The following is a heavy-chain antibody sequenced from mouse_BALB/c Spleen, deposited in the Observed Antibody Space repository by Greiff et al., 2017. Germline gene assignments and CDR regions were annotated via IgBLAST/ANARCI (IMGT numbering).Heavy chain of an antibody. Sequence: DVQLVESGGGLVKPGGSLKLSCAASGFTFSSYAMSWVRQSPEKRLEWVAEISSGGSYTYYPDTVTGRFTISRDNAKNTLYLEMSSLRSEDTAMYYCAKRYFEVWGAGTTVTVSS. CDR2: ISSGGSYT. V-gene: IGHV5-9-4*01. CDR1: GFTFSSYA. J-gene: IGHJ1*01. CDR3: AKRYFEV.